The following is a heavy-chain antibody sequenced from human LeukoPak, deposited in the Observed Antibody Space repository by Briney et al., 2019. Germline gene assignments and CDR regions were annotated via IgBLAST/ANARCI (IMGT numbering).Heavy chain of an antibody. Sequence: PSETLSLTCTVSGGSISSGDYYWSWIRQPPGKGLEWIGYIYYSGGTYYNPSLKSRVTISVDTSKNQFSLNLSSVTAADTAVYYCARVVLYDSSGYPDYWGQGTLVTVSS. CDR1: GGSISSGDYY. V-gene: IGHV4-30-4*01. D-gene: IGHD3-22*01. CDR3: ARVVLYDSSGYPDY. CDR2: IYYSGGT. J-gene: IGHJ4*02.